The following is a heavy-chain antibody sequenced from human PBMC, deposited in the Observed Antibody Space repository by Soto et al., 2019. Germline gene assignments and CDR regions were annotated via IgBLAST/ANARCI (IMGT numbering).Heavy chain of an antibody. CDR3: VRRHVSATGIDWFDP. V-gene: IGHV1-3*01. D-gene: IGHD6-13*01. CDR2: INAANGDT. CDR1: GYTFTSYG. Sequence: ASVKVSCKTSGYTFTSYGIHWVRQAPGQRLEWMGWINAANGDTKYSPKFQGRVTITRDTSASTAYMELSSLRSEDTAVYYCVRRHVSATGIDWFDPWGQGTLVTVSS. J-gene: IGHJ5*02.